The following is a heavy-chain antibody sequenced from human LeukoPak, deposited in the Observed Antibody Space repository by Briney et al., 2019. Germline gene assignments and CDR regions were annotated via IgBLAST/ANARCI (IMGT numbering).Heavy chain of an antibody. CDR1: GFTFSSYG. Sequence: GGSLRLSCAASGFTFSSYGMHWVRQAPGKGLEWVAFIRYDGSNKYYADSVKGRFTISRDNSKNTLYLQMNSLRAEDTAVYYCAKDDLYCSSTSCYFDYWGQGTLVTVSS. CDR3: AKDDLYCSSTSCYFDY. V-gene: IGHV3-30*02. D-gene: IGHD2-2*01. CDR2: IRYDGSNK. J-gene: IGHJ4*02.